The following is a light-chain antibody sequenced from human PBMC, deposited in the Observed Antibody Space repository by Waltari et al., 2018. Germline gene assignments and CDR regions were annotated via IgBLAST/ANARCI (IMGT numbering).Light chain of an antibody. CDR3: GTWDSRLRSV. CDR1: RSNIRNNY. CDR2: ADN. V-gene: IGLV1-51*01. J-gene: IGLJ1*01. Sequence: QSVLTQPPSVSAAPGQKVTIPCSGKRSNIRNNYVSWYQQRPGTAPKLLIYADNKRPSGIPDRFSGSKSGTSATLGITGLQTGDEADYYCGTWDSRLRSVFGSGTKVTVL.